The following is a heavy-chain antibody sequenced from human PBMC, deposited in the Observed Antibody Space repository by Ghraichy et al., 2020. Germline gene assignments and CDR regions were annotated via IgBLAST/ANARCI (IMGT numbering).Heavy chain of an antibody. CDR3: ARSAPGSGFRIDS. CDR2: AGTTGDT. CDR1: GFTFSRYD. J-gene: IGHJ4*02. V-gene: IGHV3-13*04. D-gene: IGHD3-10*01. Sequence: GESLRLSCAASGFTFSRYDMNWVRQAKGKGLEWVSGAGTTGDTYYPGSVRGRFTISREDAKNSLYLQMDSLRAGDTAVYYCARSAPGSGFRIDSWGQGTLVTVSS.